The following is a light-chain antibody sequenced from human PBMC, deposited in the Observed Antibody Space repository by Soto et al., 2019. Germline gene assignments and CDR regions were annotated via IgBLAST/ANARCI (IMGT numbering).Light chain of an antibody. J-gene: IGKJ4*02. CDR1: QSISSY. V-gene: IGKV1-39*01. CDR3: QHTYTTPFT. Sequence: DIQMTQSPSSLSASVGDRVTITCRASQSISSYLSWYQQKPGKAPKRLIYVGSTLQSGVPSRFSCSGSGPYFTLTSSSLRPEDFATYLCQHTYTTPFTFGGGTKVDVK. CDR2: VGS.